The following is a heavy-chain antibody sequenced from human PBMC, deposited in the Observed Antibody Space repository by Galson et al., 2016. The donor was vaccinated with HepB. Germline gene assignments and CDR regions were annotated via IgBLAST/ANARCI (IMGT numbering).Heavy chain of an antibody. D-gene: IGHD1-7*01. V-gene: IGHV4-34*01. CDR3: ARPKWNYVRRNTFDI. J-gene: IGHJ3*02. Sequence: SETLSLTCAAYGGSFTGYYWSWIRQFPGKGLEWIAEINHSGTTNYNPSLKSRVTISVDVSNNQFSLNLPSVTAADTAIYYCARPKWNYVRRNTFDIWGQGTIVTVSP. CDR2: INHSGTT. CDR1: GGSFTGYY.